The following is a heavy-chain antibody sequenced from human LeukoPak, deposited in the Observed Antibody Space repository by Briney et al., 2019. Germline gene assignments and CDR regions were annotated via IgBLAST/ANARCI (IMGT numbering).Heavy chain of an antibody. J-gene: IGHJ4*02. V-gene: IGHV4-38-2*02. CDR2: IYHSGST. Sequence: GSLRLSCAASGFIFDEYGMSWVRQAPGKGLEWIGSIYHSGSTYYNPSLKSRVTISVDTSKNQFSLKLSSVTAADTAVYYCARDGELMVYAAIDYWGQGTLVTVSS. CDR1: GFIFDEYG. CDR3: ARDGELMVYAAIDY. D-gene: IGHD2-8*01.